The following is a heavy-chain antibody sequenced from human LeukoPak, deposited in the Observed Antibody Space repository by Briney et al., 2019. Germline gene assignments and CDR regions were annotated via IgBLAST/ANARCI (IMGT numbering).Heavy chain of an antibody. CDR3: ARDARYFDWLNAFDI. J-gene: IGHJ3*02. CDR1: GYTLSSYG. CDR2: ISAYKGNT. V-gene: IGHV1-18*01. D-gene: IGHD3-9*01. Sequence: ASVKVSCKASGYTLSSYGISWVRQAPGQGLEWMGWISAYKGNTNYAPKLRGRVTMTTDTSTSTAYMELRSLRSDDTAVYYCARDARYFDWLNAFDIWGQGTMVTVSS.